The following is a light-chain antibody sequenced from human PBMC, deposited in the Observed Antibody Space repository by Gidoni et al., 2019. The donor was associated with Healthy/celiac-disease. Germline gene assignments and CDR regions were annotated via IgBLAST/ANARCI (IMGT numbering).Light chain of an antibody. V-gene: IGKV1-39*01. CDR2: AAS. J-gene: IGKJ5*01. Sequence: IQETQSPHSLSASVGDRVTITCRASQSISSYLNWYQQKPGKAPKLLIYAASSLQSGVPARFSGSGSGSDFTLTLSSLQPEDFATYYCHQSYSTPPFTFGQGTRLEIK. CDR1: QSISSY. CDR3: HQSYSTPPFT.